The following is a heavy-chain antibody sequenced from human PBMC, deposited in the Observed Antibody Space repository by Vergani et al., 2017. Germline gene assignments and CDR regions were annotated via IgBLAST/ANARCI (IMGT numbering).Heavy chain of an antibody. Sequence: QVQLVQSGAEVKKPGASVKVSCKASGYTFTSYHISWVRQAPGQGLEWMGWISAYNGDTNYAQKLHGRVTMTTDASTSTAYMELRSLRSDDTAVYYCARARAGRQWLAASGFDSWGQGTLVTVSS. V-gene: IGHV1-18*01. CDR2: ISAYNGDT. CDR1: GYTFTSYH. J-gene: IGHJ4*02. CDR3: ARARAGRQWLAASGFDS. D-gene: IGHD6-19*01.